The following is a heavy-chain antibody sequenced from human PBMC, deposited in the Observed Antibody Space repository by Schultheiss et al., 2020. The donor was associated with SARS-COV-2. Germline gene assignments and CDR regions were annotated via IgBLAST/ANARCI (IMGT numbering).Heavy chain of an antibody. J-gene: IGHJ4*02. D-gene: IGHD5-24*01. CDR2: IYFTGIT. V-gene: IGHV4-59*01. CDR1: GSSITGFF. CDR3: ARATRVESLFSVRGGSFDF. Sequence: SETLSLTCSVSGSSITGFFWTWIRQHPGKGLDPIGNIYFTGITKYNPSLKSRVTISIDTSKNQFSLKLGSVTAADTAVYFCARATRVESLFSVRGGSFDFWGRGALVTVSS.